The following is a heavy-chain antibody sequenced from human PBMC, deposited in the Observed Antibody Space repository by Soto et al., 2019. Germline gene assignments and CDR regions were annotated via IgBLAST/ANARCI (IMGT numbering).Heavy chain of an antibody. V-gene: IGHV1-18*01. CDR3: AREYREYYYDSSGYYPSAFDI. D-gene: IGHD3-22*01. J-gene: IGHJ3*02. Sequence: PGESLKISCKASGYTFTSYGISWVRQAPGQGLEWMGWISAYNGNTNYAQKLQGRVTMTTDTSTSTAYMELRSLRSDDTAVYYCAREYREYYYDSSGYYPSAFDIWGQGTMVTVSS. CDR1: GYTFTSYG. CDR2: ISAYNGNT.